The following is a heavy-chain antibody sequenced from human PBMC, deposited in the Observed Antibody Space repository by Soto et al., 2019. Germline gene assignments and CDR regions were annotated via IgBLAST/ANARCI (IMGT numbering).Heavy chain of an antibody. CDR1: GYTFTNYA. J-gene: IGHJ4*02. V-gene: IGHV1-3*01. CDR3: ASLSLGSGYYH. Sequence: ASVKVSCKASGYTFTNYAMHWVRQAPGQRLEWMGWITPGNGNTKYSQIFQGRVTITRDTSASTAYMELSSLRSEDTAVYYCASLSLGSGYYHWGQGTLITVSS. D-gene: IGHD3-3*01. CDR2: ITPGNGNT.